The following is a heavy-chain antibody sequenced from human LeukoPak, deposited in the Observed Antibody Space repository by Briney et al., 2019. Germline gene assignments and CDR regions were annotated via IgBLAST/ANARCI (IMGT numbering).Heavy chain of an antibody. CDR3: ARNREITMVRGVLTTPGD. D-gene: IGHD3-10*01. J-gene: IGHJ4*02. CDR1: GFTFSSYW. V-gene: IGHV3-7*01. CDR2: INQDGSEK. Sequence: GGSLRLSCAASGFTFSSYWMSWVRQAPGKGLEWVADINQDGSEKYYVDSVKGRFTISRDNAKNSLYLQMNSLRAEDTAVYYCARNREITMVRGVLTTPGDWGQGTLVTVSS.